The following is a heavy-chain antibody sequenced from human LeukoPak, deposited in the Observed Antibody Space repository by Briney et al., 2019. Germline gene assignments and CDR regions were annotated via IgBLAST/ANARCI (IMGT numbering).Heavy chain of an antibody. Sequence: GGSLRLSCAASGFTFSNYGIHWVRQAPGKGLDWVAFIRYDGSNKYYADSVKGRFTISRDNSKNTLYLQMNSLRAEDTAVYYCARHGSLYYYYYMDVWGKGTTVTVSS. CDR1: GFTFSNYG. CDR2: IRYDGSNK. J-gene: IGHJ6*03. CDR3: ARHGSLYYYYYMDV. V-gene: IGHV3-30*02.